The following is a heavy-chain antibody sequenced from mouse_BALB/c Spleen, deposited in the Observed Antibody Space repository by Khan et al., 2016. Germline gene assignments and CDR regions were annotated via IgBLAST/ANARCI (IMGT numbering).Heavy chain of an antibody. D-gene: IGHD4-1*01. CDR2: IYPGDGDT. CDR1: GYAFSSYW. Sequence: QVQLQQSGAELVRPGSSVKISCKASGYAFSSYWMNWVKQRPGQGLEWIGQIYPGDGDTNYNGKFKGKATLTADKSARTAYMQFSHLTSEDSAVYFFAKLTGTREAMDYWGQGTSVTVSS. J-gene: IGHJ4*01. CDR3: AKLTGTREAMDY. V-gene: IGHV1-80*01.